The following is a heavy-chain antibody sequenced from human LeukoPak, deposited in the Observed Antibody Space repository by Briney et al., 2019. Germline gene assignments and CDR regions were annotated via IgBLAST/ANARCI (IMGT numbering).Heavy chain of an antibody. CDR1: GFTFSSYG. Sequence: GRSLRLSCAASGFTFSSYGMHWVRQAPGKGLEWVAVISYDGSNKYYADSVKGRFTISRDNSKNTLYLQMNSLRAEDTAVYYCARDHWRKAMIVVVSDYWGQGTLVTVSS. V-gene: IGHV3-30*03. D-gene: IGHD3-22*01. CDR3: ARDHWRKAMIVVVSDY. J-gene: IGHJ4*02. CDR2: ISYDGSNK.